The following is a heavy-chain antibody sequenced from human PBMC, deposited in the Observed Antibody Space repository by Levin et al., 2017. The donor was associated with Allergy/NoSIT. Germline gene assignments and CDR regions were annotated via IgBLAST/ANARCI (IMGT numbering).Heavy chain of an antibody. CDR3: AGSILSRLIYDAFDI. J-gene: IGHJ3*02. CDR1: GGSISSYY. CDR2: IYYSGST. Sequence: SETLSLTCTVSGGSISSYYWSWIRQPPGKGLEWIGYIYYSGSTNYNPSLKSRVTISVDTSKNQFSLKLSSVTAADTAVYYCAGSILSRLIYDAFDIWGQGTMVTVSS. D-gene: IGHD2/OR15-2a*01. V-gene: IGHV4-59*08.